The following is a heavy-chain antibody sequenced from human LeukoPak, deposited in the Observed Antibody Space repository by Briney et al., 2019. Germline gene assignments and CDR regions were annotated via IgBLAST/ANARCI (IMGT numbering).Heavy chain of an antibody. V-gene: IGHV4-59*01. CDR2: IYYSGST. D-gene: IGHD2-2*01. Sequence: SETLSLTCTDSGGSISSYYWSWIRQPPGKGLEWIGYIYYSGSTNYNPSLKSRVTISVDTSKNQFSLKLSSVTAADTAVYYCARAEGPRYCSSTSCYFSPDWFDPWGQGTLVTVSS. J-gene: IGHJ5*02. CDR3: ARAEGPRYCSSTSCYFSPDWFDP. CDR1: GGSISSYY.